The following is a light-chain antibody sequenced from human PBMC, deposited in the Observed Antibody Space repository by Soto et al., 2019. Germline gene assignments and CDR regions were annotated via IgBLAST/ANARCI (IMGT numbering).Light chain of an antibody. J-gene: IGKJ2*01. CDR2: GAS. Sequence: EIVMTQSPATLSVSPGERATLSCRASQSVSSDLAWFQQKLGQAPRLLIYGASTRATGIPDRFSGSGSGTEFTLTISSLQSEDFAVYYCQQYNTWPPYTFGQGTKLEIK. CDR3: QQYNTWPPYT. CDR1: QSVSSD. V-gene: IGKV3-15*01.